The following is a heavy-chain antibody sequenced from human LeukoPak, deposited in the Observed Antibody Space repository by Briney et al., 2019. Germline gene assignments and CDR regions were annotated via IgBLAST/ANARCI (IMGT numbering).Heavy chain of an antibody. CDR3: ARGDLGYSSGWYCFDY. D-gene: IGHD6-19*01. V-gene: IGHV4-34*01. CDR1: GGSFSGYY. Sequence: SETLSLTCAVYGGSFSGYYWSWIRQPPGKGLEWIGEINHSGSTNYNPSLKSRVTISVDTSKNQFSLKLSSVTAADTAVYYCARGDLGYSSGWYCFDYWGQGTLVTVSS. CDR2: INHSGST. J-gene: IGHJ4*02.